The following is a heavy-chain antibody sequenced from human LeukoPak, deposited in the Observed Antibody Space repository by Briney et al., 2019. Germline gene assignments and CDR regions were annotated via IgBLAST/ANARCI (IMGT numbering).Heavy chain of an antibody. J-gene: IGHJ3*02. Sequence: TTSETLSLTCAVSGVSISRGGYAWNWIRQPPGKGLEWIAYIYHSGTTYYNPSLKSRATISVDTSKNQFSLKLSSVTAVDTAVYYCARTYYDILTGQYIDAFDIWGQGTMVTVSS. CDR3: ARTYYDILTGQYIDAFDI. CDR1: GVSISRGGYA. V-gene: IGHV4-30-4*07. CDR2: IYHSGTT. D-gene: IGHD3-9*01.